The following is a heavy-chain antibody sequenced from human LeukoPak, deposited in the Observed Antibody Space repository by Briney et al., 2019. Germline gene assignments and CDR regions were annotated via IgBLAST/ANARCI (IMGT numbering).Heavy chain of an antibody. D-gene: IGHD3-22*01. J-gene: IGHJ5*02. CDR1: GGSISSSSYY. CDR2: IYYSGST. Sequence: SETLSLTCTVSGGSISSSSYYWGWIRQPPGKGLEWIGSIYYSGSTYYNPSLKSRVTISVDTSKNQFTLKLSSVTAADTAVYYCARLRGWLPYNWFDPWGQGTLVTVSS. V-gene: IGHV4-39*01. CDR3: ARLRGWLPYNWFDP.